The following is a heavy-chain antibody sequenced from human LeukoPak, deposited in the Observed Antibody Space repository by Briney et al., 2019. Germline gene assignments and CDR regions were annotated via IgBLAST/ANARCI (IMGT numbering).Heavy chain of an antibody. Sequence: SQTLSLTCAIYGVTGSSNRVTWRWIRQSPSRGLEWLGRTYYMSKWSNDYAVSVKSRITINPDTSKNQFSLHLNSVTPEDSAVYYCTRTYRYAMDVWGQGSTVTVSS. V-gene: IGHV6-1*01. CDR1: GVTGSSNRVT. CDR2: TYYMSKWSN. J-gene: IGHJ6*02. CDR3: TRTYRYAMDV.